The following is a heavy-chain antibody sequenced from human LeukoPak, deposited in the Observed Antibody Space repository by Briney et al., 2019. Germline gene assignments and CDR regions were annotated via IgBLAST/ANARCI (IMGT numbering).Heavy chain of an antibody. Sequence: GGAPRISCAAPGVTFSSYSMNWGRQAPGKGVGWGLYINRSSSTIYYADSVKGRFTISRDNAKNSLYLQMNSLRDEDTAVYYCAREQDPITMVRGVIFQGSSYGMDVWGQGTTVTVSS. CDR2: INRSSSTI. D-gene: IGHD3-10*01. V-gene: IGHV3-48*02. CDR3: AREQDPITMVRGVIFQGSSYGMDV. J-gene: IGHJ6*02. CDR1: GVTFSSYS.